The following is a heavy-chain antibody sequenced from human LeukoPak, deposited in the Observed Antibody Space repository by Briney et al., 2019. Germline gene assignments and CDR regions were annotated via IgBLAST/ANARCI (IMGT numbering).Heavy chain of an antibody. J-gene: IGHJ4*02. CDR2: IYNNGRT. D-gene: IGHD3-3*01. CDR1: GGSINSGGSY. CDR3: ARGTRYDFWSAYSDYFDY. Sequence: SETLSLTYTVSGGSINSGGSYWSWIRQHPGKGLEWIGYIYNNGRTYYNPSLKSRVTVSVDTSQNQVSLKVTSLTAADTAVYYCARGTRYDFWSAYSDYFDYWGQGTLVTVSS. V-gene: IGHV4-31*03.